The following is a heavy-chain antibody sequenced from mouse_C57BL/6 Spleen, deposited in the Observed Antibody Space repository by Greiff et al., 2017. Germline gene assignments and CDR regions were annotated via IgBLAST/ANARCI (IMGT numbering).Heavy chain of an antibody. D-gene: IGHD1-1*01. J-gene: IGHJ1*03. Sequence: QVQLQQSGAELVRPGTSVKVSCKASGYAFTNYLIEWVKQRPGQGLEWIGVINPGSGGTNYNEKFKGKATLTADKSSSTAYMQLSSLTSEDSAVYFCARGVTVVATEYFDVWGTGTTVTVSS. CDR3: ARGVTVVATEYFDV. CDR1: GYAFTNYL. CDR2: INPGSGGT. V-gene: IGHV1-54*01.